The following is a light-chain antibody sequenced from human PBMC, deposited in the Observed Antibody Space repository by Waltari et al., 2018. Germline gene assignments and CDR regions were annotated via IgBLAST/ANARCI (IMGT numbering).Light chain of an antibody. CDR1: QRITTW. Sequence: DIQMTQSPSTLSASVGDRVTITCRASQRITTWLAWYQQKPGRAPKLLIYKASTLQSGAPSRFSASGSGTEFTLTISSLQPDDFATYYCQQYHSFSRFAFGPGTKVHLK. CDR2: KAS. J-gene: IGKJ3*01. CDR3: QQYHSFSRFA. V-gene: IGKV1-5*03.